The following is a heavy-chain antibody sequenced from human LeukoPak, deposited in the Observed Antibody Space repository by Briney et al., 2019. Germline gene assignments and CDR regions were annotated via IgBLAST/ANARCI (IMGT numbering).Heavy chain of an antibody. Sequence: ASVKVSCKASGYTFTSYYMHWVRQAPGQGLEWMGWMNPNSGNTGYAQKFQGRVTMTRNTSISTAYMELSSLRSEDTAVYYCARDVRAVAAAEYMDVWGKGTTVTVSS. V-gene: IGHV1-8*02. CDR1: GYTFTSYY. CDR2: MNPNSGNT. D-gene: IGHD6-13*01. J-gene: IGHJ6*03. CDR3: ARDVRAVAAAEYMDV.